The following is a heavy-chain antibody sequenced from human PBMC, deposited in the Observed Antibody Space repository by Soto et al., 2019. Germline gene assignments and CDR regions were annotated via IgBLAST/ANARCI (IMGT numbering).Heavy chain of an antibody. D-gene: IGHD6-19*01. CDR2: IYYTGNS. Sequence: QVQLQESGPELVKSSQTLSLTCTVSNGSISTNGHYWTWIRQRPGKGLEWIAYIYYTGNSYYNPSLKSRLTISIVTSKNQYSLTLRSVTAADTAVYYCAREQWGFDSWGQGTLVTVSS. V-gene: IGHV4-31*03. CDR3: AREQWGFDS. CDR1: NGSISTNGHY. J-gene: IGHJ4*02.